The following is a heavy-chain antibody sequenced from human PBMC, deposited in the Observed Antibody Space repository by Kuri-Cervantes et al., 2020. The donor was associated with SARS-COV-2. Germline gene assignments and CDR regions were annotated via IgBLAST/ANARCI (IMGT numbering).Heavy chain of an antibody. CDR1: GGTFSSYA. Sequence: SSVKVSCKATGGTFSSYAISWVRQAPGQGREWMGGIIPIFGTANYAQKFQGRVTITADESTSTAYMELSSLRSEDTAVYYCARGYSSGLRPYDVFDIWGQGTMVTVSS. D-gene: IGHD6-19*01. CDR2: IIPIFGTA. CDR3: ARGYSSGLRPYDVFDI. V-gene: IGHV1-69*13. J-gene: IGHJ3*02.